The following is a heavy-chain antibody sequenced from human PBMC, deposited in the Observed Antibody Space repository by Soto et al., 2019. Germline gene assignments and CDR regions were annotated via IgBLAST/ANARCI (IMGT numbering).Heavy chain of an antibody. CDR3: ARVYPYYYDSSGYYPKYYFDY. V-gene: IGHV4-31*03. Sequence: QVQLQEWGPGLVKPSLTMSLTCTVSGGSISSGGYYWSGIRQHPGNGLEWIGYIYYSGSTYYNPSLKSRVTISVDTSKNQFSLKLSSVTAADTAVYYCARVYPYYYDSSGYYPKYYFDYWGQGTLVTVSS. D-gene: IGHD3-22*01. CDR2: IYYSGST. CDR1: GGSISSGGYY. J-gene: IGHJ4*02.